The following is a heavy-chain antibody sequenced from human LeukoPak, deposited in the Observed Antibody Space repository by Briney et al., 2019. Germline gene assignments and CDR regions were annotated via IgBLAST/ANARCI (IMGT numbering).Heavy chain of an antibody. D-gene: IGHD3-22*01. CDR1: GFTFSSYA. CDR3: AIPSYYDTAAFDY. V-gene: IGHV3-30-3*01. CDR2: ISYDGSNK. J-gene: IGHJ4*02. Sequence: GGSLRLSCAASGFTFSSYAMHWVRQAPGKGLEWVAVISYDGSNKYYAGSVKGRFTISRDNSKNTLYLQMNSLRAEDTAVYYCAIPSYYDTAAFDYWGQGTLVTVSS.